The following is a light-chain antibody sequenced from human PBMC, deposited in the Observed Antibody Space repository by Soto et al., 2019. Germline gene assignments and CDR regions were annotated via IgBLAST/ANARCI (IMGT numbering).Light chain of an antibody. CDR1: SSNIGDNY. CDR2: NNN. CDR3: AAWDDSLSGWV. V-gene: IGLV1-47*02. J-gene: IGLJ3*02. Sequence: QSVLTQPPSASGTPGQRVTISCSGSSSNIGDNYVFWYQPLPGAAPKPLIYNNNQRPSAVPARFSGAKSGTSASLSISGLRSEDEADYHCAAWDDSLSGWVFGGGTKVTVL.